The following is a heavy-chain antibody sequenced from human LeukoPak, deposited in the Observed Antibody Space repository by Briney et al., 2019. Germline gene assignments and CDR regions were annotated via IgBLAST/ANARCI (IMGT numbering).Heavy chain of an antibody. D-gene: IGHD3-10*01. CDR2: ISSSGSTI. J-gene: IGHJ4*02. CDR3: ARDTQEENSSGSYLRVDYFDY. CDR1: GFTFSSYE. Sequence: PGGSLRLSCAASGFTFSSYEMNWVRQAPGKGLEWVSYISSSGSTIYYADSVKGRFTISRDNAKNSLYLQMNSLRAEDTAVYYCARDTQEENSSGSYLRVDYFDYWGQGTLVTVSS. V-gene: IGHV3-48*03.